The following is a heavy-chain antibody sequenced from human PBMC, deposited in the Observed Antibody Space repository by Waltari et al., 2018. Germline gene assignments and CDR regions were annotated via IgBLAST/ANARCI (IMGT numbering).Heavy chain of an antibody. J-gene: IGHJ3*02. CDR3: ARDPWTGYYGSGSYPHDAFDI. V-gene: IGHV4-4*07. Sequence: QVQLQESGPGLVKPSETLSLTCTVSGGSISSYYWSWIRQPAGKGLEWIGRIYTSGSTNHNPSLNGRVTMSVDTSKNQFSLKLSSVTAADTAVYYCARDPWTGYYGSGSYPHDAFDIWGQGTMVTVSS. CDR2: IYTSGST. D-gene: IGHD3-10*01. CDR1: GGSISSYY.